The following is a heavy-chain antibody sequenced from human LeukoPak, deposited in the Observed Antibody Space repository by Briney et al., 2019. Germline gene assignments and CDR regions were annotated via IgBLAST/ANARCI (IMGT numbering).Heavy chain of an antibody. CDR1: GFSFSSYW. D-gene: IGHD4-23*01. Sequence: PGGSLRLSCAASGFSFSSYWMSWVRQAPGKGLEWVANIKQDGSDKYYLTSVRGRFTISRDNAKNSLFLQMNSLRVEDTAVYYCARGGGHLECWGQGTLVTVSS. V-gene: IGHV3-7*03. CDR2: IKQDGSDK. CDR3: ARGGGHLEC. J-gene: IGHJ4*02.